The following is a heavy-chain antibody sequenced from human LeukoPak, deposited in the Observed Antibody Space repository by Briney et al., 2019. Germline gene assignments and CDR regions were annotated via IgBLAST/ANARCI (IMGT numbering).Heavy chain of an antibody. J-gene: IGHJ4*02. V-gene: IGHV1-8*01. CDR2: MNPNSGNT. CDR3: ATGLFIAAADHHDY. Sequence: GASVKVSCKASGYTFTSYDINWVRQATGQGLEWMGWMNPNSGNTGYAQKFQGRVTMTEDTSTDTAYMELSSLRSEDTAVYYCATGLFIAAADHHDYWGQGTLVTVSS. CDR1: GYTFTSYD. D-gene: IGHD6-13*01.